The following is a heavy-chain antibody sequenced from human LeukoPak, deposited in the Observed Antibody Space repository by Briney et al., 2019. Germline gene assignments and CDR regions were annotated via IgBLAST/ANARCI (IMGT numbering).Heavy chain of an antibody. CDR1: GYSISSGYY. Sequence: PSETLSLTRTVSGYSISSGYYWGWIRQPPGKGLEWIGSIYHSGSTYYNPSLKSRVTISVDTSKNQFSLKLSSVTAADTAVYYCARDFLYYYDSSGYYYYYYMDVWGKGTTVTVSS. J-gene: IGHJ6*03. V-gene: IGHV4-38-2*02. D-gene: IGHD3-22*01. CDR2: IYHSGST. CDR3: ARDFLYYYDSSGYYYYYYMDV.